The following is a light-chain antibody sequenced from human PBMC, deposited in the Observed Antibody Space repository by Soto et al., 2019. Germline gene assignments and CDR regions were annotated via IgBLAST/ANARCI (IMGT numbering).Light chain of an antibody. CDR1: QTISGW. CDR2: KAS. V-gene: IGKV1-5*03. Sequence: DIQMTQSPSTLSGSVGDRVTITFRASQTISGWLAWYQQKPGKAPKLLIYKASTLKSGVPSRFSGSGSGTEFTLTISSLQPDDFATYYCQHYNSYSEAFGRGTKVDIK. CDR3: QHYNSYSEA. J-gene: IGKJ1*01.